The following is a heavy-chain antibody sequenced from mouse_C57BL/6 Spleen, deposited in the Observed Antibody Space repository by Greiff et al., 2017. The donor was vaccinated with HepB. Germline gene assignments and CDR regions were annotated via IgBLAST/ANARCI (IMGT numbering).Heavy chain of an antibody. Sequence: DVKLVESEGGLVQPGSSMKLSCTASGFTFSDYYMAWVRQVPEKGLEWVANINYDGSSTYYLDSLKSRFIISRDTAKNILYLQMSSLKSEDTATYYCARDTGQYYGSSYGYFDVWGTGTTVTVSS. CDR3: ARDTGQYYGSSYGYFDV. V-gene: IGHV5-16*01. CDR1: GFTFSDYY. CDR2: INYDGSST. D-gene: IGHD1-1*01. J-gene: IGHJ1*03.